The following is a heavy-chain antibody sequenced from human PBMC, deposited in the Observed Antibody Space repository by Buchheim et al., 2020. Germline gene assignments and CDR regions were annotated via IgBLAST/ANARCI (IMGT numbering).Heavy chain of an antibody. CDR3: ARFGKTFGVVISDWFDP. Sequence: QVQLQESGPGLVKPSQTLSLTCTASGGSISSGGYYWSWIRQHPGKGLEWIGYIYYSGSTYYNPSLKSRVTISVDTSKNQFSLKLSSVTVADTAVYYCARFGKTFGVVISDWFDPWGQGTL. J-gene: IGHJ5*02. V-gene: IGHV4-31*03. D-gene: IGHD3-3*01. CDR1: GGSISSGGYY. CDR2: IYYSGST.